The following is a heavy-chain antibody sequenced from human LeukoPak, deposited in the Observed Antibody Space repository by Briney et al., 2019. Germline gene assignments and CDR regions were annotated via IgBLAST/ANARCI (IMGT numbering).Heavy chain of an antibody. J-gene: IGHJ3*02. CDR3: AREGRGGRYNYALDI. CDR1: GFTFSSYA. CDR2: IKQDGSEK. V-gene: IGHV3-7*01. D-gene: IGHD1-26*01. Sequence: GGSLRLSCAASGFTFSSYAMSWVRQAPGKGLEWVANIKQDGSEKYYVDSVKGRFTISRDNAKNSLYLQMNNLRAEDTAVYYCAREGRGGRYNYALDIWGQGTMVTVSS.